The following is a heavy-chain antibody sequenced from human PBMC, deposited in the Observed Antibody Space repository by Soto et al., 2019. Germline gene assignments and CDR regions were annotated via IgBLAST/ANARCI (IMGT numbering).Heavy chain of an antibody. V-gene: IGHV3-11*01. CDR2: ISDGGSTI. J-gene: IGHJ3*02. D-gene: IGHD1-26*01. CDR1: GFTFSDYC. CDR3: ARDGASYDAFDI. Sequence: QVQLVESGGDLVKPGGSLRLSCAASGFTFSDYCMTWIRQAPGEGLEWVSYISDGGSTIYYADSVKGRFTISRHNAKNSLELQMNSLRAEDTAVYYGARDGASYDAFDIWGQGTMVTVSS.